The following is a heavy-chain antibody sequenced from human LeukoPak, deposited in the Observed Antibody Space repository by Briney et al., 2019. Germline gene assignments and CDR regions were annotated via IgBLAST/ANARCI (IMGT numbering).Heavy chain of an antibody. CDR2: INANGDST. CDR3: ARKAAAGTYYFDY. D-gene: IGHD6-25*01. V-gene: IGHV3-64*01. Sequence: GGSLRLSCAASGFTFSSYPMHWVRQAPGKGLEYVSSINANGDSTFYANSVKGRFTISRDNSKNTLYLQMGSLKSDDMAVYYCARKAAAGTYYFDYWGQGTLVTVSS. J-gene: IGHJ4*02. CDR1: GFTFSSYP.